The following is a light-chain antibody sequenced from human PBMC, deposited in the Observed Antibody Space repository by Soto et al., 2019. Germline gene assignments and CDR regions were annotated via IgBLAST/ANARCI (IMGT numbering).Light chain of an antibody. CDR1: QSDSSN. CDR3: QRGDT. J-gene: IGKJ5*01. Sequence: EIVLTQSPATLSLSPGERATLSCRASQSDSSNLAWYQQKHSQAPRLLIYDANNRATGIPARFSGSRSGKDFTLTISRLEPEDFAVYYCQRGDTFGQGTRLEIK. V-gene: IGKV3-11*01. CDR2: DAN.